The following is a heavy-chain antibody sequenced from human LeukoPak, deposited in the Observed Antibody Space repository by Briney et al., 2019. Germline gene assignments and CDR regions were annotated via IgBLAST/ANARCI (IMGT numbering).Heavy chain of an antibody. D-gene: IGHD2/OR15-2a*01. V-gene: IGHV3-23*01. CDR3: AKGGEYYYYYYGMDV. CDR1: GFTFSSYA. J-gene: IGHJ6*02. Sequence: PGGSLRLSCAASGFTFSSYAMSWVRQAPGKGLEWVSAISGSGGSTYYADSVKGRFTISRDNSKNTLYLQMNSLRAEDTAVYYCAKGGEYYYYYYGMDVWGQGTTVTVSS. CDR2: ISGSGGST.